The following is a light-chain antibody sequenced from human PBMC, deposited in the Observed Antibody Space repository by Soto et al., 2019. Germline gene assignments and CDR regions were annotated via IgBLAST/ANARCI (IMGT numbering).Light chain of an antibody. CDR3: TAYVGNDIWV. V-gene: IGLV2-8*01. CDR1: SSDVGAYNY. Sequence: QSALTQPPSASGSPGQSVTISCTGTSSDVGAYNYVSWYQQYPGKAPKLMIYEVTKRPSGVPDRFSGSKSGNTASLTVSGLQAEDEAEYYCTAYVGNDIWVFGAGTKVTVL. J-gene: IGLJ3*02. CDR2: EVT.